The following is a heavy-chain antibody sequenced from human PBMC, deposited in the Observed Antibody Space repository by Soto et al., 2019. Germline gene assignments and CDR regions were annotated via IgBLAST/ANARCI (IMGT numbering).Heavy chain of an antibody. CDR1: GGSISSSSYY. Sequence: SETLSLTCTVSGGSISSSSYYWGWIRQPPGKGLEWIGSIYYSGSTYYNPSLKSRVTISVDTSKNQFSLKLSSVTAADTAVYYCARQGSYYDFWSGYYTGIDYWGQGILVTVSS. J-gene: IGHJ4*02. V-gene: IGHV4-39*01. CDR3: ARQGSYYDFWSGYYTGIDY. CDR2: IYYSGST. D-gene: IGHD3-3*01.